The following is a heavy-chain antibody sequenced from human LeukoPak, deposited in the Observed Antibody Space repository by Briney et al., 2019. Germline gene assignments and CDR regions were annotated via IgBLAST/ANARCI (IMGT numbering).Heavy chain of an antibody. V-gene: IGHV3-21*05. CDR1: GFTFSSYS. D-gene: IGHD6-13*01. CDR2: ISSTSIYT. Sequence: GSLRLSCAASGFTFSSYSMIWVRQAPGKGLEWVSDISSTSIYTNYADSVKGRFTISRDNAKNSLYLQMNSLRAEDTAVYYCAREDGYSSSWYSDYWGQGTLVTVSS. CDR3: AREDGYSSSWYSDY. J-gene: IGHJ4*02.